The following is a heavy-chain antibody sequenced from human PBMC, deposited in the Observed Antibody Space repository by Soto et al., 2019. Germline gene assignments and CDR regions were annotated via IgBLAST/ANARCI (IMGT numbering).Heavy chain of an antibody. Sequence: SETLSLTCAVYGGSFSGYYWSWIRQPPGKGLEWIGEINHSGSTNYNPSLKSRVTISVDTSKNQFSLKLSSVTAADTAVYYCARGSSGSSRSRNYFDYWGQGTLVTVSS. J-gene: IGHJ4*02. CDR1: GGSFSGYY. V-gene: IGHV4-34*01. D-gene: IGHD1-26*01. CDR2: INHSGST. CDR3: ARGSSGSSRSRNYFDY.